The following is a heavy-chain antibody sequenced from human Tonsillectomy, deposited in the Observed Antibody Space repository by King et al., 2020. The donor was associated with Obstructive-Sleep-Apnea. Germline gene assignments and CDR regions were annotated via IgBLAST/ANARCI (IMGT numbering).Heavy chain of an antibody. D-gene: IGHD6-19*01. CDR1: GYTFTSYD. J-gene: IGHJ4*02. V-gene: IGHV1-8*01. CDR3: ARGRSSGWEPFDY. CDR2: MNPKSDAT. Sequence: QLVQSGAEVKKPGASVKVSCKASGYTFTSYDINWVRQATGQGLEWVVWMNPKSDATGYSQKFQGRVTVTRDTAISTAYMALRSLTFEDTAVYYCARGRSSGWEPFDYWGQGTLVTVSS.